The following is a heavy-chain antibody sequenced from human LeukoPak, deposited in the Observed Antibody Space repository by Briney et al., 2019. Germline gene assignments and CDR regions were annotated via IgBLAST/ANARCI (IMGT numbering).Heavy chain of an antibody. CDR2: INHSGST. J-gene: IGHJ1*01. Sequence: GSLRLSCAASGFTVSTNCMTWVRQPPGKGLEWVGEINHSGSTNYNPSLKSRVTISIDTSKNQFSLKLTSVTAADTAVYYCARPGGRSGLAEYFQHWGQGTLVTVSS. D-gene: IGHD6-19*01. CDR1: GFTVSTNC. V-gene: IGHV4-34*01. CDR3: ARPGGRSGLAEYFQH.